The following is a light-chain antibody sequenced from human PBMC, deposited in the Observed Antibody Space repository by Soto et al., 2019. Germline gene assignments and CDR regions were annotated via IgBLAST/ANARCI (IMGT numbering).Light chain of an antibody. CDR3: QQYDSYYT. V-gene: IGKV3-15*01. Sequence: EIVMTQSPATLSVSPGERATLSCRASQSVRNNLAWYQQKPGQAPRLLIYGASTRATGVPARFSGSRSGTEFTLTINSLQPDDFATYYCQQYDSYYTFGQGTKVDIK. CDR1: QSVRNN. CDR2: GAS. J-gene: IGKJ2*01.